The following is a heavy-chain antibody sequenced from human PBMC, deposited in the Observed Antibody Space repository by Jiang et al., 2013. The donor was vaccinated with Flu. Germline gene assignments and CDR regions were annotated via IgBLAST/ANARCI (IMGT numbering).Heavy chain of an antibody. CDR1: GFTFSSYD. J-gene: IGHJ4*02. CDR3: ARGRSGWYFDY. V-gene: IGHV3-13*01. Sequence: GLVQPGGSLRLSCAASGFTFSSYDMHWVRQATGKGLEWVSAIGTAGDTYYPGSVKGRFTISRENAKNSLYLQMNSLRAGDTAVYYCARGRSGWYFDYWGQGTLVTVSS. CDR2: IGTAGDT. D-gene: IGHD6-19*01.